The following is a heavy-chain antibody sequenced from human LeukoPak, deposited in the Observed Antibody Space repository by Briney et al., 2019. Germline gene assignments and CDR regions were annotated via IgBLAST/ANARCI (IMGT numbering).Heavy chain of an antibody. D-gene: IGHD2-2*01. Sequence: GGSLRLSCAASGFTFSNYAVSWVRQAPGRGLEWVSAISGRGDNTYYADSVRGRFTISRDNSKNTLYLQMNSLRAEDTAVYYCARDTSAFLTGYYYMDVWGKGTTVTVSS. CDR2: ISGRGDNT. V-gene: IGHV3-23*01. CDR1: GFTFSNYA. CDR3: ARDTSAFLTGYYYMDV. J-gene: IGHJ6*03.